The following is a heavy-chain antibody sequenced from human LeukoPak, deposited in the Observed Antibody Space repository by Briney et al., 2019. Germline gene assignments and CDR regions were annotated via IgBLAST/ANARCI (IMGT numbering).Heavy chain of an antibody. Sequence: GGSLRLSCAASGFTFSSYAMSWVRQAPGKGLEWVSAISVSGGRTAYADSVKGRFTISRDNSKSTLYLQMNSLRAEDTAVYYCAKDMGAPAYCGSDCYSRYFQNWGQGTLVTVSS. V-gene: IGHV3-23*01. CDR3: AKDMGAPAYCGSDCYSRYFQN. CDR2: ISVSGGRT. CDR1: GFTFSSYA. D-gene: IGHD2-21*02. J-gene: IGHJ1*01.